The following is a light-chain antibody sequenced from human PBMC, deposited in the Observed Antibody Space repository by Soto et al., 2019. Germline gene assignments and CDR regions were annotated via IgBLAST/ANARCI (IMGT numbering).Light chain of an antibody. Sequence: QSVLTQPPSASGTPGPRVTISCSGSSSNIGTYSVSWYQQFPGTAPRLLIYSDNQRPSGVPDRFSASKSGASASLAISGLQSEDEADFYCAAWDDSLNGCVFGTGTKVTVL. CDR1: SSNIGTYS. CDR3: AAWDDSLNGCV. V-gene: IGLV1-44*01. CDR2: SDN. J-gene: IGLJ1*01.